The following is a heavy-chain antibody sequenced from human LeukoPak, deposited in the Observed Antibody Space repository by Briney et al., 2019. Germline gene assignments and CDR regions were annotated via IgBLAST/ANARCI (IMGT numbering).Heavy chain of an antibody. D-gene: IGHD5-18*01. J-gene: IGHJ4*02. V-gene: IGHV4-39*07. CDR1: GGSISSSSYY. CDR2: IYYSGST. CDR3: ARVHGCSYELFDY. Sequence: PSETLSLTCTVSGGSISSSSYYWGWIRQPPGKGLEWIGSIYYSGSTYYNPSLKSRVTISVDTSKNQFSLKLSSVTAADTAVYYCARVHGCSYELFDYWGQGTLVTVSS.